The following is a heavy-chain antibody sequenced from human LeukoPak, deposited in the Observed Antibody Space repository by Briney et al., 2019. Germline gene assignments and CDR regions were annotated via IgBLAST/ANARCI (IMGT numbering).Heavy chain of an antibody. CDR1: GFTFSDYY. Sequence: PGGSLRLSCAASGFTFSDYYMSWMRQAPGQGLEWVSYISTSGSTIYHADSVKGRFTISRDNAKNSPYLQMNSLRAEDTAVYYCAREHCSTTSCYFDSWGQGSLVTVSS. CDR2: ISTSGSTI. V-gene: IGHV3-11*01. CDR3: AREHCSTTSCYFDS. J-gene: IGHJ5*01. D-gene: IGHD2-2*01.